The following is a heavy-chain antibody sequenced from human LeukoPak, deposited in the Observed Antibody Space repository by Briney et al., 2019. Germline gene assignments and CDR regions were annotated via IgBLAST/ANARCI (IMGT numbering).Heavy chain of an antibody. CDR2: IHSGGRT. J-gene: IGHJ4*02. CDR3: ARDSSGWYYFDY. Sequence: GRSLRLSCAASGFTFSSYGMHWVRQAPGKGLEWVPGIHSGGRTDYADSVKGRFTISRDNSKNTMYLQMNSLRAEDTAVYYCARDSSGWYYFDYWGQGTLVTVSS. CDR1: GFTFSSYG. V-gene: IGHV3-53*01. D-gene: IGHD6-19*01.